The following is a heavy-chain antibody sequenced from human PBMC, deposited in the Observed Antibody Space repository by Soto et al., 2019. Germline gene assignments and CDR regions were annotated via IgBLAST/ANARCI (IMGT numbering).Heavy chain of an antibody. CDR2: IIPILGIA. Sequence: QVQLVQSGAEVKKPGSSVKVSCKASGGTFSSYTISWVRQAPGQGLEWMGRIIPILGIANYAQKFQGRVTITADKSTSTAYMELSSLRSEDTAVYYCARQQVAAHDAFDIWGQGTMVTVSS. D-gene: IGHD6-19*01. CDR3: ARQQVAAHDAFDI. CDR1: GGTFSSYT. V-gene: IGHV1-69*02. J-gene: IGHJ3*02.